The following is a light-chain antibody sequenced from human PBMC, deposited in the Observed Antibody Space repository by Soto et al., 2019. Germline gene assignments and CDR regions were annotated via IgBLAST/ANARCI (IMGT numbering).Light chain of an antibody. CDR1: QSVSSH. CDR2: DAS. V-gene: IGKV3-11*01. CDR3: QQRSNWPLT. J-gene: IGKJ4*01. Sequence: EIVLTQSPATLSLSPGERATLSCRASQSVSSHLSWYQQKPGQPPRLLIYDASNRATGIPARLSGSGSGTDFTLTISSLEPEDFAVYSCQQRSNWPLTFGGGTKVEIK.